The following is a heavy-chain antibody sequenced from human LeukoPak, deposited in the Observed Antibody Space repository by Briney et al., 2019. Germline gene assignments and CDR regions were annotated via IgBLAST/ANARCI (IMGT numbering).Heavy chain of an antibody. CDR1: DDSFSSHY. CDR2: ISYIGST. Sequence: KPSETLSLTCAVSDDSFSSHYWTWIRQPPGKGLEWLGYISYIGSTNYNPSLKSRVTISIDTSKNQFSLKLTSVTAADTAVYYCARDLVTVTKGFDIWGQGTMVSVSS. D-gene: IGHD4-17*01. V-gene: IGHV4-59*11. CDR3: ARDLVTVTKGFDI. J-gene: IGHJ3*02.